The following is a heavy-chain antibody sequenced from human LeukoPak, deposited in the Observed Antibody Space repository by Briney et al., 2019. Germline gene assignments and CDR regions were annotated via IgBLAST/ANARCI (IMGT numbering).Heavy chain of an antibody. CDR3: ATFRFLGN. CDR1: GFTFSSYA. CDR2: IGGSGDNT. D-gene: IGHD3-3*01. J-gene: IGHJ3*01. V-gene: IGHV3-23*01. Sequence: GGSLRLSCAASGFTFSSYAMNWVRQAPGKGLEWVSAIGGSGDNTYYADSVKGRFTISRDNSKNTLYLQMNSLRAEDTAVYYCATFRFLGNWGQGTMVTVSP.